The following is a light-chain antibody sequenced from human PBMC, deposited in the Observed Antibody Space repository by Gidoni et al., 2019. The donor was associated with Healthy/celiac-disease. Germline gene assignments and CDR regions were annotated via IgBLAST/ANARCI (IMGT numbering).Light chain of an antibody. Sequence: EIVFTQSPGTPSLSPGERATLSCRASQSVSSSYLAWYQQKPGQAPRLLIYGASSRATGIPDRFSGSGSGTDFTLTISRLEPEDFAVYYCQQYGSSSYTFXXXTKLEIK. CDR2: GAS. J-gene: IGKJ2*01. CDR3: QQYGSSSYT. V-gene: IGKV3-20*01. CDR1: QSVSSSY.